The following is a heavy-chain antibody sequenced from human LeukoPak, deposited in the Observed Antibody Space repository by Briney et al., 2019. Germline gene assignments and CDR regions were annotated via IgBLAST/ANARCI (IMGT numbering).Heavy chain of an antibody. CDR1: GGSISSYY. V-gene: IGHV4-59*01. J-gene: IGHJ5*02. D-gene: IGHD2-8*01. CDR3: ARERWDCTNGVCYRWFDP. Sequence: SETLSLTCTVSGGSISSYYWSWIRQPPGKGLEWIGYIYYSGSTNYNPSLKSRVTISVDTSKNQFSLKLSSVTAADTAVYYCARERWDCTNGVCYRWFDPWGQGTLVTVSS. CDR2: IYYSGST.